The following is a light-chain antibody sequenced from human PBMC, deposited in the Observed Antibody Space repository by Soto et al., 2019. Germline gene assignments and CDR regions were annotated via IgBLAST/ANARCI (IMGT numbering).Light chain of an antibody. Sequence: QAVVTQPPSVSGAPGQRVTISCTGSSSNIGAGRDVHWYQQLPGTAPKLLIYGDSNRPSGVPDRFSGSKSGASASLAITGLQVEDESEYHCLSYASEMRSPRYVFGTGTKLTVL. CDR2: GDS. V-gene: IGLV1-40*03. CDR1: SSNIGAGRD. J-gene: IGLJ1*01. CDR3: LSYASEMRSPRYV.